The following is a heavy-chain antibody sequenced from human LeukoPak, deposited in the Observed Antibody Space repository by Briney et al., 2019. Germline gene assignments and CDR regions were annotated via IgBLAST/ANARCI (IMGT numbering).Heavy chain of an antibody. Sequence: ASVKVSCKASRYTFTAYHMHWVRQAPGQGLEWMGRINPNSGGTNYPQKFQGRVTMTRDTSISTAYMEMSRLRSEDTAVYYCARDLRYCSSTSCPSKDAFDIWGQGTMVTVSS. CDR2: INPNSGGT. J-gene: IGHJ3*02. V-gene: IGHV1-2*06. CDR3: ARDLRYCSSTSCPSKDAFDI. CDR1: RYTFTAYH. D-gene: IGHD2-2*01.